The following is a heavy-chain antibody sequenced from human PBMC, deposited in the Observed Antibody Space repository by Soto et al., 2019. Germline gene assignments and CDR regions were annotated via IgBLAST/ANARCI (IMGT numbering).Heavy chain of an antibody. CDR1: CGSISSGEYY. J-gene: IGHJ5*02. V-gene: IGHV4-30-4*02. CDR3: ARDQGGGEVDWFDP. CDR2: IYYSGST. Sequence: PSDTLPLTCTVSCGSISSGEYYWSWIRQPPGKGLEWIGYIYYSGSTYYNPSLKSRVTISVDTSKNQFSLKLTSVTAADTAVYYCARDQGGGEVDWFDPWGQGTLVTSPQ. D-gene: IGHD3-10*01.